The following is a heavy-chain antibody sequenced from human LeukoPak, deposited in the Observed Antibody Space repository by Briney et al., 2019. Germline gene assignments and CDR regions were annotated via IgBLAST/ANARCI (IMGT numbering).Heavy chain of an antibody. D-gene: IGHD4/OR15-4a*01. J-gene: IGHJ4*02. CDR1: GYTFTTYT. CDR3: ARMSREVATMLDY. CDR2: INTNTGNP. Sequence: ASVKVSCKASGYTFTTYTINWVRQAPGRGLEWMGWINTNTGNPTYAQAFTGRFVFSLDTSLTTAYLQISALKAEDTAVYYCARMSREVATMLDYWGQGTLVTFPS. V-gene: IGHV7-4-1*02.